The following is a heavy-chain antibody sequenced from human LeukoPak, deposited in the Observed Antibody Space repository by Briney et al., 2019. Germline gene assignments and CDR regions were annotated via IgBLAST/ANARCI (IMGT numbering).Heavy chain of an antibody. CDR3: ARGADGVSSNSRGWFDP. Sequence: KPEGSLRLSCAASGFTFNRYNMNWVRQAPGKGLEWVSSISTSSSYIYYADSVRGRFTISRDNAKNSLYLQMNSLRAEDTAVYSCARGADGVSSNSRGWFDPWGQGTLVTVSS. J-gene: IGHJ5*02. V-gene: IGHV3-21*01. CDR2: ISTSSSYI. D-gene: IGHD2-15*01. CDR1: GFTFNRYN.